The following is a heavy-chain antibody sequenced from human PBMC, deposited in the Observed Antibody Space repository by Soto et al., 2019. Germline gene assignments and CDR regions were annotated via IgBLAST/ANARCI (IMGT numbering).Heavy chain of an antibody. D-gene: IGHD3-3*01. Sequence: SETLSLTCTVSGGSISSYYWSWIRQPPGKGLEWIGYIYYSGSTNYNPSLKSRVTISVDTSKNQFSLKLSSVTAADTAVYYCARHQEVYDFWSGYIFDYWGQGTLVTVSS. J-gene: IGHJ4*02. CDR1: GGSISSYY. CDR3: ARHQEVYDFWSGYIFDY. CDR2: IYYSGST. V-gene: IGHV4-59*08.